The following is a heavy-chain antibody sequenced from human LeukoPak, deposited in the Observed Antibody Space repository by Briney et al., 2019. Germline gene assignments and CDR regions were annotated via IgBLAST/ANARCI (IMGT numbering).Heavy chain of an antibody. J-gene: IGHJ4*02. V-gene: IGHV3-30*18. CDR3: AKDTTPSFGYYDSSLDY. D-gene: IGHD3-22*01. Sequence: PGGSLRLSCAASGFTFSHYGVHWVRQAPGKGLEWVAVISYDGSNKYYADSVKGRFTISRDNAKNSLYLQMNSLRAEDTALYYCAKDTTPSFGYYDSSLDYWGQGTLVTVSS. CDR1: GFTFSHYG. CDR2: ISYDGSNK.